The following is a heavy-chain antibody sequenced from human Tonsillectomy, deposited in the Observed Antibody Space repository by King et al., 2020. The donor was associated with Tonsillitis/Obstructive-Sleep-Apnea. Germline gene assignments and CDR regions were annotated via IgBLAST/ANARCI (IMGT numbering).Heavy chain of an antibody. D-gene: IGHD3-9*01. CDR2: ISYEGSYK. Sequence: VQLVESGGGVVQPGRSLRLSCTASGFIFSSYAINWVRQVPGKGLEWVAIISYEGSYKYYGDSVKGRFTISRDNSKNTLYLQMNSLRAEDTAVYFCATDRRAYGILTGPDSWGQGTLVTVSS. J-gene: IGHJ4*02. CDR1: GFIFSSYA. CDR3: ATDRRAYGILTGPDS. V-gene: IGHV3-30*04.